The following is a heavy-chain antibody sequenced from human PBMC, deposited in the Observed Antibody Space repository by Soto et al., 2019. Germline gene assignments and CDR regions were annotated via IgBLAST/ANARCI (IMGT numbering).Heavy chain of an antibody. CDR3: GGGGGVGATTGWD. CDR1: GGTFSSYA. CDR2: IIPIFGTA. Sequence: QVQLVQSGAEVKKPGSSVKVSCKASGGTFSSYAISWVRQAPGQGLEWMGGIIPIFGTANYAQKFQGRVTITADISTSTAYRGLSTLRSGDRAVYFWGGGGGVGATTGWDWGQGTLVTVSS. J-gene: IGHJ4*02. V-gene: IGHV1-69*06. D-gene: IGHD1-26*01.